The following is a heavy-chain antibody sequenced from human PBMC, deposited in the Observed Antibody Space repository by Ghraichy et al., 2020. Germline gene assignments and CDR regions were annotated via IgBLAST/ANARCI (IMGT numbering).Heavy chain of an antibody. CDR1: GFTLSSYS. Sequence: GSLRLSCAGSGFTLSSYSMNWARQAPGKGLEWVSYISGSSSTIYYADSVKGRFTISRDNAKNSLFLQMSNLRAEDTAMYYCASRYCSDTSCNPENVDAFDIWGQGTMVTVSS. CDR2: ISGSSSTI. V-gene: IGHV3-48*04. CDR3: ASRYCSDTSCNPENVDAFDI. D-gene: IGHD2-2*01. J-gene: IGHJ3*02.